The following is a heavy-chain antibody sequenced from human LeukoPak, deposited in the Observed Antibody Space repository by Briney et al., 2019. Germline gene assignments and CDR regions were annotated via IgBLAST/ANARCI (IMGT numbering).Heavy chain of an antibody. Sequence: SETLSLTCTVSGGSISSGDYYWSWIRQPPGKGLEWIGYIYYSGSTNYNPSLKSRVTISVDTSKNQFSLKLSSVTAADTAVYYCARGWGSGKLEYFQHWGQGTLVTVSS. CDR2: IYYSGST. CDR3: ARGWGSGKLEYFQH. CDR1: GGSISSGDYY. V-gene: IGHV4-61*08. J-gene: IGHJ1*01. D-gene: IGHD3-10*01.